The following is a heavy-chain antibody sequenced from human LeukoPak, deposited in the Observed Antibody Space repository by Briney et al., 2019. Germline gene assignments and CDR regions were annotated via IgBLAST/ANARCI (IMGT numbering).Heavy chain of an antibody. CDR1: GFTFTNCA. Sequence: GGSLRLSGAASGFTFTNCAMHWVRQAPGKGLEWVAFIRYDGSNKFYADSVKGRFTISRDNSKNTLYLQMNSLRAEDTAVYYCAKGASIAAADYYFHYWGQGTLVTVSS. CDR3: AKGASIAAADYYFHY. J-gene: IGHJ4*02. V-gene: IGHV3-30*02. D-gene: IGHD6-13*01. CDR2: IRYDGSNK.